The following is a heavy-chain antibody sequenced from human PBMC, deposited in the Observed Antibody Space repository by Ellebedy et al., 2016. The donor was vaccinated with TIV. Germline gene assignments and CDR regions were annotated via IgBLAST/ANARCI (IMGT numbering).Heavy chain of an antibody. Sequence: GGSLRLSCAASGFTFSSYSMNWVRQAPGKGLEWVSSISSSSSYIYYADSVKGRFTISRDNAKNSLYLQMNSLRAEDTAVYYCARDISYSSGLPSYYYYYYGMDVWGQGTTVTVSS. D-gene: IGHD6-19*01. V-gene: IGHV3-21*01. J-gene: IGHJ6*02. CDR3: ARDISYSSGLPSYYYYYYGMDV. CDR2: ISSSSSYI. CDR1: GFTFSSYS.